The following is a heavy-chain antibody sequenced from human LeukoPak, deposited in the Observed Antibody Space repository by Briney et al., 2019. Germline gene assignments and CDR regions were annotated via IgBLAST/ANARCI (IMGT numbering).Heavy chain of an antibody. V-gene: IGHV1-69*05. CDR2: INPIFGTA. D-gene: IGHD1-1*01. J-gene: IGHJ4*02. Sequence: SVKVSCKASGGTFRSYAISWVRQAPGQGLEWMGGINPIFGTANYAQKFQGRVTMTRDMSMSTVYMELSSLRSEDTAVFYCTTFDYWGQGTLVTVSS. CDR3: TTFDY. CDR1: GGTFRSYA.